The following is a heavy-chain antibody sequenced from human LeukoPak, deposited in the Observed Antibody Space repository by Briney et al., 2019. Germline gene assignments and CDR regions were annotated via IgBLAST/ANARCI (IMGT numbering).Heavy chain of an antibody. CDR3: AKTLGYSGYFSP. CDR2: INGGGVNT. CDR1: GFTFSSYA. J-gene: IGHJ5*02. D-gene: IGHD3-22*01. V-gene: IGHV3-23*01. Sequence: GGSLRLSCAASGFTFSSYAMSWVRQAPGKGLEWVSTINGGGVNTHYADSVGGRFTISRDNSKNTLFLQMNSLRAEDTAVYYCAKTLGYSGYFSPWGQGTLVTVSS.